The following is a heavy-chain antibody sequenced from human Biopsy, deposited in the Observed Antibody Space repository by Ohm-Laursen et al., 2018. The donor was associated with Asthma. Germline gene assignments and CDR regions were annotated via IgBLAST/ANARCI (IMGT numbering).Heavy chain of an antibody. CDR1: SGSGGYMRSGNYY. Sequence: TLSLTCSLSSGSGGYMRSGNYYWGWIRQPPGKGLEWIGSIYYSGTTYYNPSLKSRVTVSADTSKNQFSLKLSSVTAADTAVYYCVRGSSSWHHGPFHYYYGMDVWGQGTTATVSS. D-gene: IGHD6-13*01. J-gene: IGHJ6*02. CDR3: VRGSSSWHHGPFHYYYGMDV. CDR2: IYYSGTT. V-gene: IGHV4-39*01.